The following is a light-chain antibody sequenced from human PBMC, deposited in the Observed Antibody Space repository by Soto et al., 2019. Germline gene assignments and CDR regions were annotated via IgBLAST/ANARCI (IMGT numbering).Light chain of an antibody. V-gene: IGLV2-23*02. CDR2: EVN. CDR1: SSDVGYYNL. CDR3: YSYAGSYSYYV. J-gene: IGLJ1*01. Sequence: QSALTQPASLSGSPGQSIAISCTGTSSDVGYYNLVSWYQQHPGKAPRLMIFEVNKRPSGVSDRFSGSKSGNTASLTISGLQADDEADYYCYSYAGSYSYYVFGAGTKVTVL.